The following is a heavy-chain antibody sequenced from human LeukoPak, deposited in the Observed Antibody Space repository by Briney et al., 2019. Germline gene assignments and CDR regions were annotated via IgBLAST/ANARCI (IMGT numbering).Heavy chain of an antibody. CDR3: ARDRLGDYDFWSDYDNWFDP. Sequence: ASVNVSCKASGYTFTSYGISWVRQAPGQGLEWMGWISAYNGNTNYAQKLQGRVTMTTDTSTSTAYMELRSLRSDGTAVYYCARDRLGDYDFWSDYDNWFDPWGQGTLVTVSS. V-gene: IGHV1-18*01. J-gene: IGHJ5*02. CDR1: GYTFTSYG. CDR2: ISAYNGNT. D-gene: IGHD3-3*01.